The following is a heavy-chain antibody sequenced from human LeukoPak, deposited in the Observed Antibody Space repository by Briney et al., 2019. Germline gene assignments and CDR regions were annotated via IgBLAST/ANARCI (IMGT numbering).Heavy chain of an antibody. Sequence: SVKVSCKASGGTFSSYAISWVRQAPGQGLEWMGGIIPIFGTANYAQKFQGRVTITADESTSTAYMELSSLRSEDTAVYYYASSNVVVVAAGKGGNFDYWGQGTLVTVSS. CDR1: GGTFSSYA. CDR3: ASSNVVVVAAGKGGNFDY. V-gene: IGHV1-69*13. CDR2: IIPIFGTA. D-gene: IGHD2-15*01. J-gene: IGHJ4*02.